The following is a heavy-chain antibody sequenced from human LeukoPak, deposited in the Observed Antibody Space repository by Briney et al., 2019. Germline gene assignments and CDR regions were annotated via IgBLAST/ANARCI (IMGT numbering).Heavy chain of an antibody. V-gene: IGHV1-8*01. CDR2: MNPNSGNT. CDR1: GYTFTSYD. J-gene: IGHJ4*02. Sequence: EASVKVSCKASGYTFTSYDINWVRQATGQGLEWMVWMNPNSGNTGYAQKFQGRVTMTRDTSISTAYMKLSRLRSDDTAVYYCARQVYSSPTLVGYWGQGTLVTVSS. CDR3: ARQVYSSPTLVGY. D-gene: IGHD6-13*01.